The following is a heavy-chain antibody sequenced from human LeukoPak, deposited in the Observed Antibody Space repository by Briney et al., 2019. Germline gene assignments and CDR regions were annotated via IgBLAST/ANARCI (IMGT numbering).Heavy chain of an antibody. D-gene: IGHD3-16*02. CDR2: INPNSGGT. J-gene: IGHJ5*02. Sequence: ASVKVSCKASGYTFTGYYMHWVRQAPGQGLEWMGWINPNSGGTNYAQKFQGRVTMTRDTSISTAYMELSRLRSDDTAAYYCARGDYDYVWGSYRYGEGDHNWFDPWGQGTLVTVSS. CDR1: GYTFTGYY. V-gene: IGHV1-2*02. CDR3: ARGDYDYVWGSYRYGEGDHNWFDP.